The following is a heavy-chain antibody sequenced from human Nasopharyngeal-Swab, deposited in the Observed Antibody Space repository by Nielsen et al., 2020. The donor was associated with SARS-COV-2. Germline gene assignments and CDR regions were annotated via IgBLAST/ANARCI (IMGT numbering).Heavy chain of an antibody. CDR3: AKGLITMIVVGYNWFDP. CDR2: ISYDGSNK. V-gene: IGHV3-30*18. CDR1: GFTFSSYG. D-gene: IGHD3-22*01. Sequence: GESLKISCAASGFTFSSYGMHWVRQAPGKGLEWVAVISYDGSNKYYADSVKGRFTISRDNSKNTLYLQMNSLRAEDTAVYYCAKGLITMIVVGYNWFDPWGQETLVTVSS. J-gene: IGHJ5*02.